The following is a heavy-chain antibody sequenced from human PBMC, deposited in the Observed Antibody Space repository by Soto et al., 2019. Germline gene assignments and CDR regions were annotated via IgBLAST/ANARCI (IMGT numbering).Heavy chain of an antibody. CDR2: IYHNGST. V-gene: IGHV4-30-2*01. CDR1: GGSISRGGYS. D-gene: IGHD3-3*01. CDR3: ARASLGWLLSFFDY. Sequence: SETLSLTCAVPGGSISRGGYSWSWIRQPPGKGLECIGYIYHNGSTYYNPSLKSRVTISADRSKNQFSLRLTSVTAADTAVYYCARASLGWLLSFFDYWGQGTLVTVSS. J-gene: IGHJ4*02.